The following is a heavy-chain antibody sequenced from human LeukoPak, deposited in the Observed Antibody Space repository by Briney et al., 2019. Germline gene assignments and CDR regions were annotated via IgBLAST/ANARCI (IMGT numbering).Heavy chain of an antibody. D-gene: IGHD3-10*01. CDR1: GYTFTGYY. CDR2: INPNSSGT. CDR3: ARDFIPLHYGSGSYFDY. V-gene: IGHV1-2*02. J-gene: IGHJ4*02. Sequence: ASVKVSCKASGYTFTGYYIHWVRQAPGQGLEWMGWINPNSSGTNYAQKFQGRVTMTRDTSVGTASMELSRLRSDDTAVYYCARDFIPLHYGSGSYFDYWGQGTLVTVSS.